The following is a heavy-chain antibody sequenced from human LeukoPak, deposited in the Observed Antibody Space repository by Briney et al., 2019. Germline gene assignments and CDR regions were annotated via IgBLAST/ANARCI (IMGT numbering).Heavy chain of an antibody. J-gene: IGHJ3*02. CDR3: AGYCSGGSCPNGDAFDI. D-gene: IGHD2-15*01. CDR2: MNPNSGNT. V-gene: IGHV1-8*01. CDR1: GYTFTSYD. Sequence: ASVKVSCKASGYTFTSYDINWVRQATGRGLEWMGWMNPNSGNTGYAQKFQGRVTMTRNTSISTAYMELSSLRSEDTAVYYCAGYCSGGSCPNGDAFDIWGQGTMVTVSS.